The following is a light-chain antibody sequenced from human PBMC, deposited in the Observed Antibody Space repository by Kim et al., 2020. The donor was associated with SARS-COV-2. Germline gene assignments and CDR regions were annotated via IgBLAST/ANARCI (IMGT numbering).Light chain of an antibody. CDR2: DAS. V-gene: IGKV3-11*01. CDR1: QSVSSY. J-gene: IGKJ4*01. CDR3: QQRSNWSST. Sequence: LSPGEIATRSCRASQSVSSYLAWYQQKPGQAPRLLIYDASNRATGIPARFSGSGSGTDFTLTISSLEPEDFAVYYCQQRSNWSSTFGGGTKVEIK.